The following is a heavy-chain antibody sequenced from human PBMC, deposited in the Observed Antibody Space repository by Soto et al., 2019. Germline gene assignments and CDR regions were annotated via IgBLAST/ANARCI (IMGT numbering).Heavy chain of an antibody. CDR1: GFTFSSYC. V-gene: IGHV3-30*18. CDR2: ISYDGSNK. D-gene: IGHD6-6*01. CDR3: AKDGSSSLFTGWFDP. Sequence: QVQLVESGGGVVQPGRSLRLSCAASGFTFSSYCMHWVRQAPGKGLEWVAGISYDGSNKYYADSVKGRFTISRDNSKNTLYLQMNSLKAEDTAVYYFAKDGSSSLFTGWFDPWGQGTLVTVSS. J-gene: IGHJ5*02.